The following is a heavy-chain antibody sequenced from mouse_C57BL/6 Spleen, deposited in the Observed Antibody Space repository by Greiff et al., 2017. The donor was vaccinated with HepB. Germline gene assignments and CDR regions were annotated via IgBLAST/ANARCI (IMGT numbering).Heavy chain of an antibody. V-gene: IGHV5-9-1*02. CDR1: GFTFSSYA. D-gene: IGHD2-4*01. Sequence: DVKLVESGEGLVKPGGSLKLSCAASGFTFSSYAMSWVRQTPEKRLEWVAYISSGGDYIYYADTVKGRFTISRDNARNTLYLQMSSLKSEDTAMYYCTKEGPLYYDYDGGFAYWGQGTLVTVSA. CDR3: TKEGPLYYDYDGGFAY. CDR2: ISSGGDYI. J-gene: IGHJ3*01.